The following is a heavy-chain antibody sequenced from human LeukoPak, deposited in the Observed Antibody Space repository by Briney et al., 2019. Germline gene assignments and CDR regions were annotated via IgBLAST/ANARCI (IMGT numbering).Heavy chain of an antibody. CDR1: GFTFSSYW. V-gene: IGHV3-9*01. D-gene: IGHD3-22*01. J-gene: IGHJ4*02. CDR3: AKDTAYYYDSSGYNDY. CDR2: ISWNSGSI. Sequence: GGSLRLSCAASGFTFSSYWMSWVRQAPGKGLEWVSGISWNSGSIGYADSVKGRFTISRDNAKNSLYLQMNSLRAEDTALYYCAKDTAYYYDSSGYNDYWGQGTLVTASS.